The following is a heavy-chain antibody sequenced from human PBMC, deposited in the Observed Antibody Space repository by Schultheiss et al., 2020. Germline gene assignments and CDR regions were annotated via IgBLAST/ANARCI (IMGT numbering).Heavy chain of an antibody. J-gene: IGHJ4*02. V-gene: IGHV3-21*01. Sequence: GGSLRLSCAASGFTFSSYSMNWVRQAPGKGLEWVSSISSSSSYIYYADSVKGRFTISRDNAKNSLYLQMNSLRAEDTAVYYCARDVGGYSGYKNYYFDYWGEGTLVTVSS. CDR2: ISSSSSYI. D-gene: IGHD5-12*01. CDR1: GFTFSSYS. CDR3: ARDVGGYSGYKNYYFDY.